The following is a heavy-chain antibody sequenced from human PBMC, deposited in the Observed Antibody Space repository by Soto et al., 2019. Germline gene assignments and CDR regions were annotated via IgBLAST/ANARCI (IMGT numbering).Heavy chain of an antibody. D-gene: IGHD2-15*01. V-gene: IGHV3-33*01. CDR3: ARDLGVGQFDY. CDR2: IWYDGSNK. J-gene: IGHJ4*02. CDR1: GFTFSSYG. Sequence: VQLVESGGGVVQPGRSLRLSCAASGFTFSSYGMHWVRQAPGKGLEWVAVIWYDGSNKYYADSVKGRFTISRDNSKNTLYLQMNSLRAEDTAVYYCARDLGVGQFDYWGQGTLVTVSS.